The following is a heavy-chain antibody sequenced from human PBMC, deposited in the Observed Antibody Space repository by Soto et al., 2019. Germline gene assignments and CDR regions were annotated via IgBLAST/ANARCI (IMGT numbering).Heavy chain of an antibody. CDR1: GFTFSSYS. CDR3: ARDVGYCSGGSCYALYAFDI. D-gene: IGHD2-15*01. Sequence: EVQLVESGGGLVKPGGSLRLSCATSGFTFSSYSMNWVRQAPGKGLEWVSSISSSSSYIYYEDSVRGRFTISRDNAKNSLSLQMNSLSAEDTAVYYCARDVGYCSGGSCYALYAFDIWGQGTMVTVSS. CDR2: ISSSSSYI. J-gene: IGHJ3*02. V-gene: IGHV3-21*01.